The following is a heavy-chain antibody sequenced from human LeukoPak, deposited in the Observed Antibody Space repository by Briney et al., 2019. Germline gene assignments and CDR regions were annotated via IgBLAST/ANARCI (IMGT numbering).Heavy chain of an antibody. CDR1: GGSISSSNYY. CDR3: ARGREWLSDY. D-gene: IGHD3-3*01. CDR2: IYYSGST. J-gene: IGHJ4*02. V-gene: IGHV4-39*07. Sequence: PSETLSLTCTVSGGSISSSNYYWGWIRQPPGKGLEWIGSIYYSGSTYYNPSLKSRVTISVDTSKNQFSLKLSSVTAADTAVYYCARGREWLSDYWGQGTLVTVSS.